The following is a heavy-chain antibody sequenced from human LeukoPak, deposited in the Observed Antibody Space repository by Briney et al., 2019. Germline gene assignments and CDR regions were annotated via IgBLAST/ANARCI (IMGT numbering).Heavy chain of an antibody. Sequence: SETLSLTCTVSGGSISSYYWSWIRQPPGKGLEWIGYIYYSGSTNYNPSLKSRVTISVDTSKNQFSLKLSSVTAADTAVYYCASFGGVPGTFDIWGQGTMVTVSS. D-gene: IGHD3-16*01. CDR3: ASFGGVPGTFDI. CDR1: GGSISSYY. J-gene: IGHJ3*02. CDR2: IYYSGST. V-gene: IGHV4-59*01.